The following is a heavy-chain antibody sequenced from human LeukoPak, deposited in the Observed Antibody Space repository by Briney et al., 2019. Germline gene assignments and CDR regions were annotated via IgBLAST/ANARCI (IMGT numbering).Heavy chain of an antibody. CDR3: EREGYSSSSYYYYGMDV. CDR1: GFTFSSYG. Sequence: GGSLRLSCAASGFTFSSYGMHWVRQAPGKGLEWVAVIWYDGSNKYYADSVKGRFTISRDNSKNTLYLQMNSLRAEDTAVYYCEREGYSSSSYYYYGMDVWGQGTTVTVSS. V-gene: IGHV3-33*01. D-gene: IGHD6-13*01. CDR2: IWYDGSNK. J-gene: IGHJ6*02.